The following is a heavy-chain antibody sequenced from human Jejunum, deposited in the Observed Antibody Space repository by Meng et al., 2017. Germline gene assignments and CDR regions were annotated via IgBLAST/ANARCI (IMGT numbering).Heavy chain of an antibody. D-gene: IGHD6-13*01. CDR1: GFTFSSYD. V-gene: IGHV3-23*01. J-gene: IGHJ4*02. Sequence: GESLKISCAASGFTFSSYDMRWVRQAPGKGLEWVSSVSSSGARTYYADSVKGRFTISRDNAKNTLSLEMNSLRAEDTATYYCARRLSSSSSSDYWGQGTLVTVDS. CDR3: ARRLSSSSSSDY. CDR2: VSSSGART.